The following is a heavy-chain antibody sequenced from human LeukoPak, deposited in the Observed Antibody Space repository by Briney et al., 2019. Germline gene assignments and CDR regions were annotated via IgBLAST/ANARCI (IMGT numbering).Heavy chain of an antibody. Sequence: GGSLRLSCAASGFDVSINYMNWIRQSPEKGLEWVSIIHNDGSTYYADSVKGRFTVSRDNSKNTVSLQMDSLRAEDTAVYYCARDLDRDYSIPAYPYYWGQGTLVTVSS. J-gene: IGHJ4*02. CDR2: IHNDGST. CDR3: ARDLDRDYSIPAYPYY. CDR1: GFDVSINY. D-gene: IGHD4-11*01. V-gene: IGHV3-66*01.